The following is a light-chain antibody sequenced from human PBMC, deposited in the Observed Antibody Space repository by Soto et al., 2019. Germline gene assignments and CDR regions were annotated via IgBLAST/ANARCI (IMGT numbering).Light chain of an antibody. CDR2: DAS. CDR1: QTVNTY. J-gene: IGKJ5*01. V-gene: IGKV3-11*01. CDR3: QQRGTSIT. Sequence: IVLTQSPATLSLWPGETAVLSCRASQTVNTYLSWYQQRPGQAPRLLIYDASKRVPGIPARFSGSGSGTDFTLTISSLEPEEFAVYYCQQRGTSITFGQGTRLDIE.